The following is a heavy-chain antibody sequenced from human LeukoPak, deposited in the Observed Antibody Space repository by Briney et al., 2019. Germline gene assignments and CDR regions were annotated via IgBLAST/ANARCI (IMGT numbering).Heavy chain of an antibody. Sequence: TGGSLRLSCAASGFTFSSYEMNWVRQAPGKGLEWVSYISSSGSTMYYADSVKGRFTISRDNAKNSLYLQMNSLRAEDTAVYYCARVSWGIAAAYDAFDIWGQGTMVTVSS. J-gene: IGHJ3*02. CDR2: ISSSGSTM. CDR3: ARVSWGIAAAYDAFDI. D-gene: IGHD6-13*01. CDR1: GFTFSSYE. V-gene: IGHV3-48*03.